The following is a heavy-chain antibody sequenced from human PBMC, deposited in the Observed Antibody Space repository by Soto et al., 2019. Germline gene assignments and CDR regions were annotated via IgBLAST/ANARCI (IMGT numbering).Heavy chain of an antibody. D-gene: IGHD6-13*01. CDR2: IDTSGNT. CDR1: VDSITTYY. J-gene: IGHJ6*02. V-gene: IGHV4-4*07. CDR3: PRYSNNWFQTKGMDV. Sequence: QVQLQESGPGLVKASETLSLTCTVSVDSITTYYWSWIRQPAGKGLEWIGRIDTSGNTNYNPSLNSRGTTSVDTSNKQCSLKPTSVTAADTAVYYCPRYSNNWFQTKGMDVWGQGTTVTVSS.